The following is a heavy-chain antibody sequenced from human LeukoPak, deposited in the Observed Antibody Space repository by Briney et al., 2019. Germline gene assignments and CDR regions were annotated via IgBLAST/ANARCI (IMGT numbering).Heavy chain of an antibody. CDR2: IWYDGRNK. V-gene: IGHV3-33*01. CDR1: GFTFSSYG. J-gene: IGHJ4*02. D-gene: IGHD7-27*01. Sequence: GGSLRLSCAASGFTFSSYGMHWVRQAPGKGLEWVAVIWYDGRNKYYADSVKGRFTISRDNSKNTLYLQMNSLRAEDTAVYYCARDFELGKKGYYFDYWGQGTLVTVSS. CDR3: ARDFELGKKGYYFDY.